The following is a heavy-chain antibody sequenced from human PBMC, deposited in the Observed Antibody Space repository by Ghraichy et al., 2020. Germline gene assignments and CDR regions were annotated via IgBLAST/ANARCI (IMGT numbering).Heavy chain of an antibody. D-gene: IGHD5-24*01. CDR3: ARQNDGYGDY. V-gene: IGHV3-48*03. J-gene: IGHJ4*02. CDR1: GFTFSSYE. Sequence: GSLRLSCAASGFTFSSYEMHWVRQAPGKGLEWVSYISSSGITIYYADSVRGRFTISRDNAKNSLYLQMNGLRAEDTAVYYCARQNDGYGDYWGQGTLVTVSS. CDR2: ISSSGITI.